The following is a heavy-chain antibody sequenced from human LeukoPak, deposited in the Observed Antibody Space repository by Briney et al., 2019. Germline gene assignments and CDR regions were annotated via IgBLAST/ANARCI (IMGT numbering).Heavy chain of an antibody. J-gene: IGHJ4*02. D-gene: IGHD6-6*01. Sequence: GGSLRLSCAASGFTFSSYAMSWVRQAPGKGLEWVSSISSSSSYIYYADSVKGRFTISRDNAKNSLYLQMNSLRAEDTAVYYCARDYIAARHPLDYWGQGTLVTVSS. CDR1: GFTFSSYA. CDR3: ARDYIAARHPLDY. CDR2: ISSSSSYI. V-gene: IGHV3-21*01.